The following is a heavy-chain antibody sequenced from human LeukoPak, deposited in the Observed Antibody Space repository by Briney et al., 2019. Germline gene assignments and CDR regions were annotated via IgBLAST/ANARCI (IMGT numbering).Heavy chain of an antibody. D-gene: IGHD2-15*01. Sequence: SETLSLTCAVSGYSISSGYYWGWIRQPPGKGLEWIGSIYHSGSTYYNPSLKSRVTISVDTSKNQFSLKLSSVTAADTAVYYCARGKKLPSLNWFDPWGQGTLGTVSS. J-gene: IGHJ5*02. CDR1: GYSISSGYY. CDR3: ARGKKLPSLNWFDP. CDR2: IYHSGST. V-gene: IGHV4-38-2*01.